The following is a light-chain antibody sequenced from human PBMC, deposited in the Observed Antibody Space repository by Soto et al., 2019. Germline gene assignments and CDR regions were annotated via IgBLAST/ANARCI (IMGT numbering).Light chain of an antibody. V-gene: IGKV1-9*01. J-gene: IGKJ4*01. CDR2: AAS. CDR1: QGINSH. CDR3: QQVSGYPLN. Sequence: DIQLSRSPSFLASSVGGRVTVTCRASQGINSHLAWYQQGPGKAPKLLIYAASTLQSGVPSRFSGSASGTEFTLTISSLQPEDFATYYCQQVSGYPLNFGGGTKVDIK.